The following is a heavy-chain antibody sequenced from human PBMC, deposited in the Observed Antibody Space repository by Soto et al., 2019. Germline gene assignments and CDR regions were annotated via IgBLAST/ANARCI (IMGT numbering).Heavy chain of an antibody. CDR2: ISSSSSTI. CDR3: ARAGRGELLELGSGY. J-gene: IGHJ4*02. Sequence: GGSLRLSCAASGFTFSSYSMNWVRQAPGKGLEWVSYISSSSSTIYYADSVKGRFTISRDNAKSSLYLQLNSLRAEDTAVYYCARAGRGELLELGSGYWGQGTLVTVSS. V-gene: IGHV3-48*04. D-gene: IGHD1-26*01. CDR1: GFTFSSYS.